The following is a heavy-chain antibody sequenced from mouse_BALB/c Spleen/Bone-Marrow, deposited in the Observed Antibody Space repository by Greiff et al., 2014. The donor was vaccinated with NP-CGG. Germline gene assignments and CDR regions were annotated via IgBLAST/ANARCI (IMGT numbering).Heavy chain of an antibody. Sequence: VQLQQSGGGLVKPGGSLKLSCAASGFTFSDYYMYWVRQTPEKRLEWVATISDGGGYTYYPDSMWGRFTITRDNAKNNLYLQMSSLKSEDTTMYSCARSGERYGAMDYWGQGTSVTVFS. CDR1: GFTFSDYY. CDR3: ARSGERYGAMDY. J-gene: IGHJ4*01. CDR2: ISDGGGYT. D-gene: IGHD2-10*02. V-gene: IGHV5-4*02.